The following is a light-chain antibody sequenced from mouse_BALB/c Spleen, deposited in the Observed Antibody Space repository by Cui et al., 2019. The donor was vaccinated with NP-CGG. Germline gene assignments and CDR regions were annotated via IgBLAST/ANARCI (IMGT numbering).Light chain of an antibody. CDR1: TGAVTINNY. J-gene: IGLJ1*01. CDR2: GTN. Sequence: QAVVTQESALTTSPGETVTLTCRSSTGAVTINNYANWVQEKPDHLFTGLIGGTNNRVRGVPARFSGSLIGDKAALTITGTQTEDEAIYFCALWYSNHWVFGGGTKLTVL. CDR3: ALWYSNHWV. V-gene: IGLV1*01.